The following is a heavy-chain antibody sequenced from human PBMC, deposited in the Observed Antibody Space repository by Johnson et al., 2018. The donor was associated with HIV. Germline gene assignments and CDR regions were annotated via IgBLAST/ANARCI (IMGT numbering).Heavy chain of an antibody. CDR3: ARDRAVPDDGYNDYAFDI. J-gene: IGHJ3*02. Sequence: VQLVESGGGLVQPGRSLRLSCAASGFTFDDYAMHWVRQAPGKGLEWVSGISWNSGSIGYADSVKGRFTISRDNSKNTLYLQMNSLRAEDTAVYYCARDRAVPDDGYNDYAFDIWGQGTMVTVS. CDR1: GFTFDDYA. V-gene: IGHV3-9*01. D-gene: IGHD5-24*01. CDR2: ISWNSGSI.